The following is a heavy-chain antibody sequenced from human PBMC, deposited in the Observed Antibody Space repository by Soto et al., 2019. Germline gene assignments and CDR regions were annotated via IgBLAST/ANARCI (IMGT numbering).Heavy chain of an antibody. CDR2: ILPMLDIT. Sequence: QVQLVQSGAEVKKPGSSVKVSCKASGGTFSTYTTIWVRQAPGQGLEWMGRILPMLDITNSAQRFQGRVTITADNSTSTAYLELSSLRSEDTAVYYCTLGSWSAETFDIWGRGTMVTVSS. CDR3: TLGSWSAETFDI. J-gene: IGHJ3*02. CDR1: GGTFSTYT. D-gene: IGHD6-13*01. V-gene: IGHV1-69*02.